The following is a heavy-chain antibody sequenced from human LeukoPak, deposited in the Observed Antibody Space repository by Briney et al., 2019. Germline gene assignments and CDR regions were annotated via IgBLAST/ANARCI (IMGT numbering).Heavy chain of an antibody. CDR3: AKDMGYSSSWPDFDY. D-gene: IGHD6-13*01. J-gene: IGHJ4*02. CDR1: GFTFSSYG. Sequence: PGGSLRLSCAASGFTFSSYGMHWVRQAPGRGLEWVAVISYDGSNKYYADSVKGRFTISRDNSKNTLYLQMNSLRAEDTAVYYCAKDMGYSSSWPDFDYWGQGTLVTVSS. V-gene: IGHV3-30*18. CDR2: ISYDGSNK.